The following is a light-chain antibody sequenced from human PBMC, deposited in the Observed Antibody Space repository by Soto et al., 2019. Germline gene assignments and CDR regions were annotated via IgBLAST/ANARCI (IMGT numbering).Light chain of an antibody. Sequence: EIVMTQSPATLSVSVGEIATISCRASQSVSSKLAWYQQKPGQAPRPLIYVASTRATGISARFSGSGSGTEFTLTISSLQSEEFAVYYCQQYNDWPPQLTFGGGTKVEIK. J-gene: IGKJ4*01. CDR1: QSVSSK. V-gene: IGKV3-15*01. CDR3: QQYNDWPPQLT. CDR2: VAS.